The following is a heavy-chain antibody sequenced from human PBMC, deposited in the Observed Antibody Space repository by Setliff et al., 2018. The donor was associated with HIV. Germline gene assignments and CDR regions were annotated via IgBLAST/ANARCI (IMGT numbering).Heavy chain of an antibody. V-gene: IGHV4-28*03. Sequence: PSETLSLTCAVSGYSISSSHWWGWIRQPPGKGLEWIGYIYYSGSTNYNPSLKSRVTMSVDTSKNQFSLKLSSVTAADTAVYYCARGGPAVAYAVDVWGQGTTVTVSS. CDR2: IYYSGST. J-gene: IGHJ6*02. D-gene: IGHD5-12*01. CDR3: ARGGPAVAYAVDV. CDR1: GYSISSSHW.